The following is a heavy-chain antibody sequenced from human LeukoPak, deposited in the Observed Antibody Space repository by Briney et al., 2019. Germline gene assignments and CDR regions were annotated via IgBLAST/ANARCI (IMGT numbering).Heavy chain of an antibody. CDR1: GGSISSSRYY. J-gene: IGHJ4*02. Sequence: PSETLSLTGTVSGGSISSSRYYLRWIRQSPVKVLEWIGGIYYSGSTYYNPSLKSRVTISVDTSKNQFSLKLSSVTAADTAVYYCARQYYYDSSGYYLDYWGQGTLVTVS. CDR3: ARQYYYDSSGYYLDY. D-gene: IGHD3-22*01. CDR2: IYYSGST. V-gene: IGHV4-39*01.